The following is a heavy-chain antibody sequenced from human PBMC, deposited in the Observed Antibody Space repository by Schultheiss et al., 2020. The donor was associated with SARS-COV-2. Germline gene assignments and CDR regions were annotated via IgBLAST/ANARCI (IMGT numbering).Heavy chain of an antibody. J-gene: IGHJ6*02. CDR2: VYYNGNT. CDR3: ARDGDSSSSDPNYYYGMDV. CDR1: GGSISTYY. Sequence: SETLSLTCTVSGGSISTYYWSWIRQPPGSGLEWIGYVYYNGNTNYSPSLKSGVTMSVDTSKNQFSLKLNSVTAADTVVYYCARDGDSSSSDPNYYYGMDVWGQGGTVTVAS. V-gene: IGHV4-59*12. D-gene: IGHD6-6*01.